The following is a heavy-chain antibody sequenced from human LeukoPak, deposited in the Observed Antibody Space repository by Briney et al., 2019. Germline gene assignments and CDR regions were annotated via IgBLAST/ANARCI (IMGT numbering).Heavy chain of an antibody. D-gene: IGHD6-19*01. CDR2: ITSTGDT. CDR1: GFTFSYYD. V-gene: IGHV3-13*01. Sequence: PGGSLRLSCAASGFTFSYYDIHWVRHAPGKGLEWVSGITSTGDTYYPDSVKGRFTISRENDKNSLYLQMNSLRAGDTAVYYCARAYGAVAGCFDSWGQGTLVTVSS. CDR3: ARAYGAVAGCFDS. J-gene: IGHJ4*02.